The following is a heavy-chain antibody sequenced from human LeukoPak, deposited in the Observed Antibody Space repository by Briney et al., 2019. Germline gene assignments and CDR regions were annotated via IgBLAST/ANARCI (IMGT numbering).Heavy chain of an antibody. D-gene: IGHD6-13*01. CDR3: AKDRGSSSWHTPTFDY. Sequence: GRSLRLSCAASGFTFDDYAMHWVRQAPGKGLEWVSGISWNSGSIGYADSVKGRFTISRDNAKNSLYLQMNSLRAEDTALYYCAKDRGSSSWHTPTFDYWGQGTLVTVSS. V-gene: IGHV3-9*01. CDR1: GFTFDDYA. J-gene: IGHJ4*02. CDR2: ISWNSGSI.